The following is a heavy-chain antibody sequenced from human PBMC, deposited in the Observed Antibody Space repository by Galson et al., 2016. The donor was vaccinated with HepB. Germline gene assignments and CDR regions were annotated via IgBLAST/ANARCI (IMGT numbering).Heavy chain of an antibody. CDR1: GASVNSGSDY. Sequence: SETLSLTCTVSGASVNSGSDYWSWIRQPPGKGLEWIGYIYNNGRANNNPSLKSRVTISIDTSKNHFYLKLRSVSTADTAVYYCARPRYCSSATCTAAFDYWGQGTLVTVSS. CDR3: ARPRYCSSATCTAAFDY. V-gene: IGHV4-61*03. CDR2: IYNNGRA. D-gene: IGHD2-2*01. J-gene: IGHJ4*02.